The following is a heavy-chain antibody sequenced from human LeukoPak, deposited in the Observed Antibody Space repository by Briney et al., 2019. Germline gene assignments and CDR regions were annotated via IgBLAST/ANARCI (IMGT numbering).Heavy chain of an antibody. CDR3: ARDPNALDF. Sequence: GGSLRLSCAVSGFSFTNYWMHWVRQDPGKGLVWVSYISPDGSVTKYADSVKGRFTISRDNAKNSLYLQMNSLRDEDTAVYYCARDPNALDFWGQGTLVTVSS. V-gene: IGHV3-74*03. J-gene: IGHJ4*02. CDR2: ISPDGSVT. CDR1: GFSFTNYW.